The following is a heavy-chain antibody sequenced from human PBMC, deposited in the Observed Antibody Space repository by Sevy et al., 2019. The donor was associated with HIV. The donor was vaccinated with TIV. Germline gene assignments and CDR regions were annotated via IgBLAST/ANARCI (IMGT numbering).Heavy chain of an antibody. CDR1: GYTFTGYY. V-gene: IGHV1-2*02. CDR3: VRDDRDGYFEY. J-gene: IGHJ4*02. Sequence: ASVKVSCKASGYTFTGYYMHWVRQAPGQGLEGMGWINPDSGGPNYAPKFQGRVTLTRDTSISTAYMDLSRLKSDDTAVYYCVRDDRDGYFEYWGQGTLVTVSS. CDR2: INPDSGGP.